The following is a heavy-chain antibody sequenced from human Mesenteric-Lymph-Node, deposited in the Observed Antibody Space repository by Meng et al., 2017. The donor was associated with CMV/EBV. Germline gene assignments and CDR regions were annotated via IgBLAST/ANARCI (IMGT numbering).Heavy chain of an antibody. CDR3: ARGGGYYDSSGAPDY. CDR2: IYYSGST. J-gene: IGHJ4*02. CDR1: GSISSGDYY. D-gene: IGHD3-22*01. Sequence: GSISSGDYYWGWIRQPPGKGLEWIGYIYYSGSTYYNPSLKSRVTISVDTSKNQFSLKLSSVTAADTAVYYCARGGGYYDSSGAPDYWGQGTLVTVSS. V-gene: IGHV4-30-4*08.